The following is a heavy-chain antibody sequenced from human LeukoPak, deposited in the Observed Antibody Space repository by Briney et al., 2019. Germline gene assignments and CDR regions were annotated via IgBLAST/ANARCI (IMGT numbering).Heavy chain of an antibody. CDR1: GGTFSSYA. D-gene: IGHD6-19*01. J-gene: IGHJ4*02. CDR3: ARSYSSGWYDFDY. Sequence: ASVKVSCKASGGTFSSYAISWVRQAPRQGLEWMGGIIPIFGTANYAQKFQGRVTITADESTSTAYMELSSLRSEDTAVYYCARSYSSGWYDFDYWGQGTLVTVSS. V-gene: IGHV1-69*13. CDR2: IIPIFGTA.